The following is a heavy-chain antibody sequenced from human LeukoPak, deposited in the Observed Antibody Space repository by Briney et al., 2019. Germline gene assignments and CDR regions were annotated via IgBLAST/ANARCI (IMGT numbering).Heavy chain of an antibody. CDR1: GGTFSSYA. J-gene: IGHJ6*03. Sequence: GASVKVSCKASGGTFSSYAISWVRQAPGQGLEWMGGIIPIFGTANYAQKFQGRVTITADKSTSTAYMELSSLRSEDTAVYYCARASSTVTTFYYYYMDVWGKGTTVTVSS. D-gene: IGHD4-17*01. CDR2: IIPIFGTA. V-gene: IGHV1-69*06. CDR3: ARASSTVTTFYYYYMDV.